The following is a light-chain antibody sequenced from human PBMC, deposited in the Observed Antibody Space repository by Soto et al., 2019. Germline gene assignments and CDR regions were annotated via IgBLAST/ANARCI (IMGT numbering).Light chain of an antibody. CDR3: QQANSFP. CDR2: AAS. J-gene: IGKJ4*01. V-gene: IGKV1-12*01. CDR1: QYISNW. Sequence: DLQMTQSPSSVSASVGDRVTITCRASQYISNWLAWYQQKPGKAPKLLIYAASSLVNGVPSRFSGSGSGTNFTLTISSLQPEDLATYYCQQANSFPFGGGTKVEI.